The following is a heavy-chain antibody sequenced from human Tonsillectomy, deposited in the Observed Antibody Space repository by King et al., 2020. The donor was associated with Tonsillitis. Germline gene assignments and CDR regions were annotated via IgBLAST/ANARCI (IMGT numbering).Heavy chain of an antibody. CDR2: IKQDGSEK. D-gene: IGHD4-17*01. Sequence: VQLVESGGGLVQPGGSLRLSCAASGFTFSSYWMSWVRQAPGKGLEWVADIKQDGSEKYYVDSVKGRFAISRDNAKNSLSLQMNSLRAEDTAVYYCVRPPYGDSGPWGQGTLVTVSS. CDR3: VRPPYGDSGP. CDR1: GFTFSSYW. V-gene: IGHV3-7*03. J-gene: IGHJ5*02.